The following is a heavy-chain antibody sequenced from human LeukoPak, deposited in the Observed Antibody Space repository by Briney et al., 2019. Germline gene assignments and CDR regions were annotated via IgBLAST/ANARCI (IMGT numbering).Heavy chain of an antibody. D-gene: IGHD3-22*01. CDR3: AREWLARGGYY. CDR2: INHSGST. CDR1: GGSFSGYY. Sequence: SETLSLTCAVYGGSFSGYYWSWIRQPPGKGLEWIGEINHSGSTNYNPSLKSRVTISVHTSKNQFSLKLSSVTAADTAVYYCAREWLARGGYYWGQGTLVTVSS. V-gene: IGHV4-34*01. J-gene: IGHJ4*02.